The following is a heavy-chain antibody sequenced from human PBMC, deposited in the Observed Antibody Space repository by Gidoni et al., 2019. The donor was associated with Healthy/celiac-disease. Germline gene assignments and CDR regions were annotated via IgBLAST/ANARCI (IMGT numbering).Heavy chain of an antibody. Sequence: EVQLLESGGGLVQPGGSLRLSCAASGFPFSSYAMIWVRQAPGKGLGWVSAISGSGGSTYYADSVKGRFTISRDNSKNTLYLQMNSLRAEDTAVYYCAKSVPMVRGVTYYYYGMDVWGQGTTVTVSS. CDR1: GFPFSSYA. D-gene: IGHD3-10*01. CDR3: AKSVPMVRGVTYYYYGMDV. CDR2: ISGSGGST. V-gene: IGHV3-23*01. J-gene: IGHJ6*02.